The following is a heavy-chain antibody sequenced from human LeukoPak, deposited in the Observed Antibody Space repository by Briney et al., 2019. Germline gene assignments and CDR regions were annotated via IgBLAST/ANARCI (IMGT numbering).Heavy chain of an antibody. V-gene: IGHV1-2*02. CDR2: INPNSGGT. Sequence: ASVKVSCKASGYTFTGYYMHWVRQAPGQGLEWMGWINPNSGGTNYAQKFQGRVTMTRGTSISTAYMELSRLRSDDTAVYYCARDESWGIAAAGTELDYWGQGTLVTVSS. CDR1: GYTFTGYY. J-gene: IGHJ4*02. D-gene: IGHD6-13*01. CDR3: ARDESWGIAAAGTELDY.